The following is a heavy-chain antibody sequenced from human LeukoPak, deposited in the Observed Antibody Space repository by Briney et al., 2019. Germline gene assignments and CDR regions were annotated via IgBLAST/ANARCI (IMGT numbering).Heavy chain of an antibody. CDR3: ARDQEQQLPFDAFDI. CDR2: ISSSSSYI. Sequence: GGALRLSCAASGFTFSSYSMNWVRQAPGKGLEGVSSISSSSSYIYYADSVKGRFTISRDNAKNSLYLQMNSLRAEDTAVYYCARDQEQQLPFDAFDIWGQGTMVTVSS. V-gene: IGHV3-21*01. D-gene: IGHD6-13*01. J-gene: IGHJ3*02. CDR1: GFTFSSYS.